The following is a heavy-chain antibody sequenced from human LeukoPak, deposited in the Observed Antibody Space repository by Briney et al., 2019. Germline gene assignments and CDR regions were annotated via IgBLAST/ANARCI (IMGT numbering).Heavy chain of an antibody. D-gene: IGHD3-16*02. V-gene: IGHV3-30*04. Sequence: GGSLRLSCAAAAFTFSSYAMHWVRQAPGKGLEWVAVISYDGSNKYYADSVKGRFTISRDNSKNTLYLQMNSLRAEDTAVYYCARAGSYRPRGPAPRWGQGTLVTVSS. CDR3: ARAGSYRPRGPAPR. CDR2: ISYDGSNK. J-gene: IGHJ4*02. CDR1: AFTFSSYA.